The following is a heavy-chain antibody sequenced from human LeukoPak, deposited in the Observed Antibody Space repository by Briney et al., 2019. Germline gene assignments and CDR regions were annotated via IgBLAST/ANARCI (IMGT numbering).Heavy chain of an antibody. Sequence: NSSETLSLTCTVSGGSISSSSAYWGWIRQPPRKGLEWIGSIYYSKNTYYNPSLKSRVTISADTSKNQFSLTLGSVSATDTAVYYCVSPRGFSYGYFDYWGQGTLVTVSS. D-gene: IGHD5-18*01. V-gene: IGHV4-39*01. CDR2: IYYSKNT. J-gene: IGHJ4*02. CDR1: GGSISSSSAY. CDR3: VSPRGFSYGYFDY.